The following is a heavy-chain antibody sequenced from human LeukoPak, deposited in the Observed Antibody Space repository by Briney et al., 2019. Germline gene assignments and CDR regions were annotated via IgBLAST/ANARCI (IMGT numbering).Heavy chain of an antibody. D-gene: IGHD2-2*01. Sequence: GGSLRLSCAASGFTFSSYWMHWVRQAPGKGPVWVSRISNDGSGTTYADSVKGRFTIPRDNSKNTLYLQMNSLRAEDTAVYYCAKDLPPSGTSDWFDPWGQGTLVTVSS. V-gene: IGHV3-74*01. CDR3: AKDLPPSGTSDWFDP. CDR2: ISNDGSGT. J-gene: IGHJ5*02. CDR1: GFTFSSYW.